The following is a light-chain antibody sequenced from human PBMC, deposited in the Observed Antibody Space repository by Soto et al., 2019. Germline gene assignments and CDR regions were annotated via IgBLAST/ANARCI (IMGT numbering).Light chain of an antibody. CDR3: SSYTRSTIYV. J-gene: IGLJ1*01. CDR1: SSDVGGYNH. CDR2: DVT. V-gene: IGLV2-14*03. Sequence: QSVLTQPASVSGSPGQSITISCTGTSSDVGGYNHVSWYQHYPGKAPKLIIYDVTNRPSGVSNRFSGSKSGNTASLTISGLQAEDEADYFCSSYTRSTIYVFGTGTKVTVL.